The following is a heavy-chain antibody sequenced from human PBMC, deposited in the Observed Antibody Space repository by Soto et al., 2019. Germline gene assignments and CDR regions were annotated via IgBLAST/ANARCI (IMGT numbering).Heavy chain of an antibody. CDR1: GFTFSSYT. Sequence: QVQEVESGGGVVQPGRSLRLSCAASGFTFSSYTMYWVRQAPGKGLEGVAVIWHDGSNKYYVDSVKGRFTISRDNSKNTLYLQMNSLRAEDTAVYYCAREDWNDGHYCGMGVWGQGTTVTVSS. J-gene: IGHJ6*02. V-gene: IGHV3-33*01. CDR2: IWHDGSNK. D-gene: IGHD1-1*01. CDR3: AREDWNDGHYCGMGV.